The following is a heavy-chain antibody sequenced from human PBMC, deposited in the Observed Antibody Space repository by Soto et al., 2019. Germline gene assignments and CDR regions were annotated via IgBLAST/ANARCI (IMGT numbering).Heavy chain of an antibody. D-gene: IGHD2-21*01. Sequence: QVRLEQSGGEVKKPGSSVKVSCRVSGGIFSDYAVSWVRQAPGQGLQWVGGIIPKFGTAKYARKFEDRVTFTADELTRTVYMEINNLSSEDTALSYCARDKLSSLVVETARLFDSWGHGSLVTVSS. J-gene: IGHJ5*01. V-gene: IGHV1-69*12. CDR1: GGIFSDYA. CDR3: ARDKLSSLVVETARLFDS. CDR2: IIPKFGTA.